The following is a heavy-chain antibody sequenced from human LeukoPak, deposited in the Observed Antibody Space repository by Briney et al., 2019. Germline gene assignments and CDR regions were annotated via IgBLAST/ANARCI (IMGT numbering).Heavy chain of an antibody. CDR2: IIPILGIA. CDR1: GGTFSSYT. J-gene: IGHJ6*03. V-gene: IGHV1-69*02. CDR3: ARGRKTASIYYYYMDV. Sequence: VASVKVSCEAPGGTFSSYTISWVRQAPGQGLEWMGRIIPILGIANYAQKFQGRVTITADKSTSTAYMELSSLRSEDTAVYYCARGRKTASIYYYYMDVWGKGTTVTVSS. D-gene: IGHD1-14*01.